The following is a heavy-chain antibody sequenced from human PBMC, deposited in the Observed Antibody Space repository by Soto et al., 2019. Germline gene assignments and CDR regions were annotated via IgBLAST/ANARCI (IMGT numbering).Heavy chain of an antibody. CDR2: IKSKTGGGTT. CDR1: GFTFSNAW. J-gene: IGHJ4*02. D-gene: IGHD6-19*01. V-gene: IGHV3-15*01. CDR3: TTDREAVADKFDY. Sequence: GGSLRLSCAASGFTFSNAWMSWVRQAPGKGLEWVGRIKSKTGGGTTDYAAPVKGRFTISRDDSKNTLYLQMNSLKTEDTAVYYCTTDREAVADKFDYWGQGTLVTVSS.